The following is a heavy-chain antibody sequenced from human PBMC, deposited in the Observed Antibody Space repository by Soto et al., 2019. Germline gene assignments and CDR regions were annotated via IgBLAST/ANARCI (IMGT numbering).Heavy chain of an antibody. CDR3: AKENGYSSSWFEFDY. V-gene: IGHV3-23*01. J-gene: IGHJ4*02. CDR2: ISGSGGST. Sequence: SLSLSCAASGFTFSSYAMSWVRQAPGKGLEWVSAISGSGGSTYYADSVKGRFTISRDNSKNTLYLQMNSLSAEDTAVYYCAKENGYSSSWFEFDYWGQGTLVTVSS. D-gene: IGHD6-13*01. CDR1: GFTFSSYA.